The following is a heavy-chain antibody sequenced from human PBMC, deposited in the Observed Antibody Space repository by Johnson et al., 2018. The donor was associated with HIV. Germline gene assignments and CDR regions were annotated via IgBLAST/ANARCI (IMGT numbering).Heavy chain of an antibody. D-gene: IGHD3-16*01. CDR3: VRTSCTGARCLGYDPFDV. V-gene: IGHV3-74*01. CDR2: INGDGSRT. CDR1: GFTFSDHW. Sequence: VQLVESGGGLVQPGGSLRISCGASGFTFSDHWMQWVRQAPGKGLVWVSRINGDGSRTSYADSVKGRFTIARDNAKNTLFLEMKSLRAEDTAVYYCVRTSCTGARCLGYDPFDVWGQGTMVTVSS. J-gene: IGHJ3*01.